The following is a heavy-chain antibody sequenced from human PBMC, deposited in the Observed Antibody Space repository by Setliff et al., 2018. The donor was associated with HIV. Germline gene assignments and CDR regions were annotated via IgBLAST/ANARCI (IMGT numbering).Heavy chain of an antibody. CDR3: AAHPGIAAAGTGPVDY. CDR2: IYTGDSDT. D-gene: IGHD6-13*01. J-gene: IGHJ4*02. Sequence: GESLKISCKGSGYRFTTDWIGWVRQMPGKGLEWMGIIYTGDSDTRYSPSFQGQVTISADKSISTAYLQWSSLKASDTAMYYCAAHPGIAAAGTGPVDYWGQGTQVSVSS. V-gene: IGHV5-51*01. CDR1: GYRFTTDW.